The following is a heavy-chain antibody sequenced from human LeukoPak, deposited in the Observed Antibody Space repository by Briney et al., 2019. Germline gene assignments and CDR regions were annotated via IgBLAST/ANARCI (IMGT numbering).Heavy chain of an antibody. Sequence: GGSLRLSCAASGFTFSTYGMHWVRQAPVKGLEWVAFIRYDGSVKYYADSVKGRFTISRDNSKNTLYLQMNSLRAEDTAVYYCARDLSGGFEYWGQGTLVTVSS. J-gene: IGHJ4*02. D-gene: IGHD3-10*01. V-gene: IGHV3-30*02. CDR2: IRYDGSVK. CDR3: ARDLSGGFEY. CDR1: GFTFSTYG.